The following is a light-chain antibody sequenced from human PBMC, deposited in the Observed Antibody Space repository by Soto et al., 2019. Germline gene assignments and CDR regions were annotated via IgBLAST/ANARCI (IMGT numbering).Light chain of an antibody. CDR1: QSVSSY. Sequence: EIVLTQSPATLSLSPGERATLSCRASQSVSSYLAWYQQKPGQAPRLLIYDASNRATGIPARFSGSGSGTDFTLTISSLEPEDFEAYYCQQRSNWPQGLTFGGGTKVDIK. CDR2: DAS. J-gene: IGKJ4*01. CDR3: QQRSNWPQGLT. V-gene: IGKV3-11*01.